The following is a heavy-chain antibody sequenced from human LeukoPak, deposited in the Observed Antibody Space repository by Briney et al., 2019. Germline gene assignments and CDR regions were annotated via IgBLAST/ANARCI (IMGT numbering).Heavy chain of an antibody. D-gene: IGHD3-9*01. Sequence: SETLSLTCTVSGGSISSSSYYWGWIRQPPGKGLEWIGSIYYSGSTYYNPSLKSRVTISVDTSKNQFSLKLSSVTAADTAVYYCAREQILTGYNDAFDIWGQGAMVTVSS. CDR2: IYYSGST. CDR3: AREQILTGYNDAFDI. J-gene: IGHJ3*02. V-gene: IGHV4-39*07. CDR1: GGSISSSSYY.